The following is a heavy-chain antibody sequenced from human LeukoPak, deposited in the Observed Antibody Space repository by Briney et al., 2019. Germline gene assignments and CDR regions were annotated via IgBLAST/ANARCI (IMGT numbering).Heavy chain of an antibody. V-gene: IGHV4-38-2*01. CDR3: ARLFTIFGVVMGAFFDY. CDR2: IYHSGST. Sequence: PSETLSLTCAVSGYSISSGYYWGWIRQPPGKGLEWIGSIYHSGSTYYNPSLKSRVTISVDTSKNQFSLKLSSVTAADTAVYYCARLFTIFGVVMGAFFDYWGQGTLVTVSS. CDR1: GYSISSGYY. D-gene: IGHD3-3*01. J-gene: IGHJ4*02.